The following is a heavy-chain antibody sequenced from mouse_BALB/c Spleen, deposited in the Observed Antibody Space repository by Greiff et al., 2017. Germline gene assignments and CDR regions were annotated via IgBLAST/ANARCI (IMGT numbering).Heavy chain of an antibody. D-gene: IGHD1-1*01. Sequence: EVQRVESGGGLVKPGGSLKLSCAASGFTFSSYAMSWVRQTPEKRLEWVAEISSGGSYTYYPDTVTGRFTISRDNAKNTLYLEMSSLRSEDTAMYYCARGITTVERAMDYWGQGTSVTVSS. CDR1: GFTFSSYA. J-gene: IGHJ4*01. CDR2: ISSGGSYT. CDR3: ARGITTVERAMDY. V-gene: IGHV5-9-4*01.